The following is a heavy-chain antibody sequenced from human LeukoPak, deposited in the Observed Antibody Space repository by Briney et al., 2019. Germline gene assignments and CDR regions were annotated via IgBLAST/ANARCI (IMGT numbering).Heavy chain of an antibody. CDR2: ISVSGT. J-gene: IGHJ4*02. V-gene: IGHV3-23*01. D-gene: IGHD3-16*01. Sequence: GGSLRLSCAASGFTFSSYAMSWVRQAPGKGLEWVSAISVSGTYYADSVKGRFTVSRDNSNNTLYLQMSSLRAEDTAVYYCARSNPGGSAFDYWGQGTLVTVSS. CDR1: GFTFSSYA. CDR3: ARSNPGGSAFDY.